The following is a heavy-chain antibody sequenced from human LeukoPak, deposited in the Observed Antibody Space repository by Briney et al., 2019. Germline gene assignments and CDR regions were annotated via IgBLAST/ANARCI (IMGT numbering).Heavy chain of an antibody. CDR3: ARVRDGDYFDY. CDR1: GFTVSSNY. Sequence: GGSLRLSCAASGFTVSSNYMSWVRQAPGKGLEWVSVIYSRGNTYYADSVKGRFTISRDNSKNTLYLQMNSLGAEDTAVYYCARVRDGDYFDYWGQGTLVTVSS. J-gene: IGHJ4*02. V-gene: IGHV3-53*01. D-gene: IGHD4-17*01. CDR2: IYSRGNT.